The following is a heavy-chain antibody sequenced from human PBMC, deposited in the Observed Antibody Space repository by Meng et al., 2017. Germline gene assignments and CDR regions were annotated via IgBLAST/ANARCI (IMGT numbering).Heavy chain of an antibody. CDR2: IEYSGNT. CDR1: AIGGANY. CDR3: ARLIYSGNNYPTVFDY. J-gene: IGHJ4*02. Sequence: QGQRAEAGPGLVKHSVTLSLNWPDSAIGGANYWSWIRQPPGKGLEWVGYIEYSGNTYYNPSLKSRLTMSIDTSKGQFSLKLASVTAADTAVYYCARLIYSGNNYPTVFDYWGQGTLVTVSS. V-gene: IGHV4-30-4*01. D-gene: IGHD5-12*01.